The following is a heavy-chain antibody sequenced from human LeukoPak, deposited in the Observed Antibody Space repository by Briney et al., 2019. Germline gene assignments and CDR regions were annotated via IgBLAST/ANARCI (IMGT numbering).Heavy chain of an antibody. CDR1: GLLFEDYG. J-gene: IGHJ6*02. D-gene: IGHD3-16*02. V-gene: IGHV3-9*01. CDR3: AKTGGGHRSYHYYGMDV. CDR2: MSWNSGSI. Sequence: SGGSLRLSCVASGLLFEDYGMHWVRQAPGKGLEWVSGMSWNSGSIDYADSVKGRFTTSRDNAKNTLYLQMNSLRVEDTALYYCAKTGGGHRSYHYYGMDVWGQGTTVTVS.